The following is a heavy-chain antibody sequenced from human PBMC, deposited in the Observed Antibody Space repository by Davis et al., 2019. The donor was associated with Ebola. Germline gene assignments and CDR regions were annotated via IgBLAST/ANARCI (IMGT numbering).Heavy chain of an antibody. V-gene: IGHV3-21*04. CDR3: ATRGP. Sequence: GESLKISCAASGFTFSSYAMSWVRQAPGKGLEWVSSISSSSSYIYYADSVKGRFTISRDNAKNSLYLQMNSLRVDDTAVYYCATRGPWGQGTLVTVSS. CDR1: GFTFSSYA. D-gene: IGHD3-10*01. J-gene: IGHJ5*02. CDR2: ISSSSSYI.